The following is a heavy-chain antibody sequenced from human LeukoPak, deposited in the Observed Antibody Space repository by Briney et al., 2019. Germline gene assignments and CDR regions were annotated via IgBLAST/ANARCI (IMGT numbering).Heavy chain of an antibody. J-gene: IGHJ6*03. D-gene: IGHD3-10*01. Sequence: SGPTLVNPTQTLTLTCTFSGFSLSTSGMCVSWIRQPPEKALEWLARIDWDDDKYYSTSLKTRLTISKDTSKNQVVLTMTNMDPVDTATYYCARIRPVPAPVLNTYYYGPRGRYYYYYYMDVWGKGTTVTVSS. CDR3: ARIRPVPAPVLNTYYYGPRGRYYYYYYMDV. CDR1: GFSLSTSGMC. CDR2: IDWDDDK. V-gene: IGHV2-70*11.